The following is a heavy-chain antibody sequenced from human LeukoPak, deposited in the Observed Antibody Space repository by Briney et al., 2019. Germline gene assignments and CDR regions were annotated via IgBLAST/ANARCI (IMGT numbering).Heavy chain of an antibody. CDR3: ARALSIFAVVIIRGPLTYYFDS. CDR1: GYTCTSYD. Sequence: ASVKVSCKAAGYTCTSYDINWVRQATGEGLEWRVWMNPNSGNASYAQKSQGRGTTTRTTSITTAYMALSTPRSADTAAYYCARALSIFAVVIIRGPLTYYFDSWGQGTLVTVSS. CDR2: MNPNSGNA. J-gene: IGHJ4*02. D-gene: IGHD3-3*01. V-gene: IGHV1-8*01.